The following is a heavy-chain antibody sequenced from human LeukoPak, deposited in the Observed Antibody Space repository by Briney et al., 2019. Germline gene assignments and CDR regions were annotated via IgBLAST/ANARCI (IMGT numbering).Heavy chain of an antibody. CDR3: AKDSDYYDSSGSGD. CDR1: GFTFSSYG. CDR2: ISYDGSNK. Sequence: GGSLRLSCAASGFTFSSYGMHWVRQAPGKGLEWVAVISYDGSNKYYADSVKGRFTISRDNSKNTLYLQMNSLRAEDTAVYYCAKDSDYYDSSGSGDWGQGTLVTVSS. V-gene: IGHV3-30*18. J-gene: IGHJ4*02. D-gene: IGHD3-22*01.